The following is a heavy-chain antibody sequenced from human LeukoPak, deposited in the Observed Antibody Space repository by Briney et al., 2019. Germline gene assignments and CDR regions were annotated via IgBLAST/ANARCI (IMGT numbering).Heavy chain of an antibody. J-gene: IGHJ5*02. Sequence: GASVKVSCKASGYTFTGYYMHWVRQASGQGLEWMGWINPNSGGTNYAQKFQGRVTMTRDTSISTAYMELSRLRSDDTAVYYCARSRMVRGVMSWFDPWGQGTLVTVSS. CDR1: GYTFTGYY. D-gene: IGHD3-10*01. V-gene: IGHV1-2*02. CDR3: ARSRMVRGVMSWFDP. CDR2: INPNSGGT.